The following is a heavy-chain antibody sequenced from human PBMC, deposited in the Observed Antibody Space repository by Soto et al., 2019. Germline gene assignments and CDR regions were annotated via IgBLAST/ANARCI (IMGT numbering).Heavy chain of an antibody. CDR2: IYPGDSDT. CDR1: GYSFTSYW. D-gene: IGHD6-13*01. CDR3: ARTPAAAGNLHWFDP. J-gene: IGHJ5*02. Sequence: GESLKISCKGSGYSFTSYWIGWVRQMPGKGLEWMGIIYPGDSDTRYSPSFQGQVTISADKSISTAYLQWSSLKASDTAMYYCARTPAAAGNLHWFDPWGQGTLVTVSS. V-gene: IGHV5-51*01.